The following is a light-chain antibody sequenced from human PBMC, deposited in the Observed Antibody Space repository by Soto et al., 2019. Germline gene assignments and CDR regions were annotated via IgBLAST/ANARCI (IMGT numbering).Light chain of an antibody. V-gene: IGKV1-39*01. CDR1: QSVTNY. Sequence: DIQTPQSPFSLSAAVGDRDTITCRARQSVTNYLNWYKQKPGEAPKLLIYEAHSVRSGVPSRFRGSGSGTNFTLSITSLQPEDFAAYYCQQSHSTSLTFGGGTNVEVK. CDR3: QQSHSTSLT. CDR2: EAH. J-gene: IGKJ4*01.